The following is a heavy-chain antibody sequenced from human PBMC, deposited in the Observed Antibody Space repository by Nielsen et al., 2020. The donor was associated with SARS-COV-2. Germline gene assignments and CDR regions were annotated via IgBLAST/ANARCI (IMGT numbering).Heavy chain of an antibody. CDR1: GFTFRRYA. Sequence: GESLKISCAVSGFTFRRYAMSWVRRAPGKGLEWVSYISSSGSTIYYADSVKGRFTISRDNAKNSLYLQLNSLRAEDTAGYYFARGDYNLNYRFYGLDVWGQGTTVTVSS. D-gene: IGHD4-11*01. CDR3: ARGDYNLNYRFYGLDV. J-gene: IGHJ6*02. CDR2: ISSSGSTI. V-gene: IGHV3-48*03.